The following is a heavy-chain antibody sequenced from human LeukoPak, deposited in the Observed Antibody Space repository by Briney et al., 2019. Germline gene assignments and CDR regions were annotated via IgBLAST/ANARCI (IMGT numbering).Heavy chain of an antibody. CDR3: ARERIAAAGKNWFDS. CDR1: GFTFSSYA. Sequence: GGSLRLSCAASGFTFSSYAMHWVRQAPGKGLEWVAVISYDGSNKYYADSVKGRFTISRDNSKNTLYLQMNSLRAEDTAVYYCARERIAAAGKNWFDSWGQGTLVTVSS. CDR2: ISYDGSNK. V-gene: IGHV3-30*04. J-gene: IGHJ5*01. D-gene: IGHD6-13*01.